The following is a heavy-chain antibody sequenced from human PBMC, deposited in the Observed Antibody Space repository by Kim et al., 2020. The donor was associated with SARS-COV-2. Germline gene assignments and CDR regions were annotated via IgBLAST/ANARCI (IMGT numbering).Heavy chain of an antibody. CDR3: ARGFLISLTGLVPDFSTLDY. J-gene: IGHJ4*02. CDR1: GGSISSSSYY. V-gene: IGHV4-39*01. CDR2: IYYSGST. D-gene: IGHD6-19*01. Sequence: SETLSLTCTVSGGSISSSSYYWGWIRQPPGKGLEWIGSIYYSGSTYYNPSLKSRVTISVDTSKNQFSLKLSSVTAADTAVYYCARGFLISLTGLVPDFSTLDYWGQGTLVTVSS.